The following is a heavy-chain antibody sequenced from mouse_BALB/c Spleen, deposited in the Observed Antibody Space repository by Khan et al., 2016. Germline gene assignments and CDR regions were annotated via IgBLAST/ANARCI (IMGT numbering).Heavy chain of an antibody. D-gene: IGHD1-2*01. CDR1: GFDFSGYW. V-gene: IGHV4-1*02. J-gene: IGHJ2*01. CDR3: ARLHYYGYMNY. Sequence: EVKLLESGGGLVQPGGSLKLSCAASGFDFSGYWMSWVRQAPGKGLEWIGEINPDSSTINYTPSLKDKFIISRDNAKNTLYLQMSKVRSEDTALYFCARLHYYGYMNYWGQGTTLTVSS. CDR2: INPDSSTI.